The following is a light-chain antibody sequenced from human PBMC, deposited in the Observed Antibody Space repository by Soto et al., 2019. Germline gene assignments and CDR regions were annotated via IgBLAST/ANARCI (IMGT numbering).Light chain of an antibody. CDR3: QHTTDFT. CDR2: DVS. V-gene: IGKV1-5*01. J-gene: IGKJ2*01. CDR1: SSSKW. Sequence: DIQMTQSPSTLAASVGDTVTMTCRSSSKWLAWYQKKPGKAPKLLIYDVSNLEGGVPPRFSGSTSGAESTLTITGLQPDDLGTYYCQHTTDFTFGQGTKVDIK.